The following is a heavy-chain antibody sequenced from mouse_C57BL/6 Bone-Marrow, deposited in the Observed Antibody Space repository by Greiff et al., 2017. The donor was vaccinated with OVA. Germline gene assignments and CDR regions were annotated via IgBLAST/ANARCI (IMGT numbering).Heavy chain of an antibody. D-gene: IGHD2-4*01. CDR1: GYTFTSYG. V-gene: IGHV1-81*01. CDR3: ARDDYPYYFDY. CDR2: IYPRSGNT. J-gene: IGHJ2*01. Sequence: VKLMESGAELARPGASVKLSCKASGYTFTSYGISWVKQRTGQGLEWIGEIYPRSGNTYYNEKFKGKATLTADKSSSTAYMELRSLTSEDSAVYFCARDDYPYYFDYWGQGTTLTVSS.